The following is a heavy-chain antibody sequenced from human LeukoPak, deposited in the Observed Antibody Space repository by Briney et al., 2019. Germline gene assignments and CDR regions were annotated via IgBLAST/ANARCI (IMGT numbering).Heavy chain of an antibody. Sequence: GGSLRLSCAASGFTFSSYSMNWVRQAPGKGLEWVSAISGSGGSTYYADSVKGRFTISRDNSKNTLYLQMNSLRAEDTAVYYCAKAPPVVAATPGLADYWGQGTLVTVSS. V-gene: IGHV3-23*01. CDR3: AKAPPVVAATPGLADY. D-gene: IGHD2-15*01. CDR1: GFTFSSYS. J-gene: IGHJ4*02. CDR2: ISGSGGST.